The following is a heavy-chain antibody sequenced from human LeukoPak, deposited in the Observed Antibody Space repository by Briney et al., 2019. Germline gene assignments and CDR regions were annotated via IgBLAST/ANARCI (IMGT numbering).Heavy chain of an antibody. J-gene: IGHJ4*02. V-gene: IGHV3-53*01. Sequence: PGGSLRLSCAASGFTVSSNFMSWVRQAPGKGLEWVSVIHSGGSTYYTDSVKGRFTISRDNSKNTLYFQMNSLRAEDTAVYYCAREGPMTRSGSYDYWGRGTLVTVSS. CDR1: GFTVSSNF. D-gene: IGHD1-26*01. CDR2: IHSGGST. CDR3: AREGPMTRSGSYDY.